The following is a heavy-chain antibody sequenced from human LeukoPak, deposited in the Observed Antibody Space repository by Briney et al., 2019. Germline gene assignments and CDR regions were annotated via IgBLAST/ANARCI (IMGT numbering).Heavy chain of an antibody. D-gene: IGHD2-21*02. CDR2: VYYNGST. CDR3: AREAYCGGDCYSGFDY. V-gene: IGHV4-59*01. Sequence: PSETLSLTCSVSGGSIRSYYWSWIRQPPGKGLEWVAYVYYNGSTNYNPSLKSRVTISVDTSKNQFSLKVTSVTAADTAVYYCAREAYCGGDCYSGFDYWGQGTLVTVSS. CDR1: GGSIRSYY. J-gene: IGHJ4*02.